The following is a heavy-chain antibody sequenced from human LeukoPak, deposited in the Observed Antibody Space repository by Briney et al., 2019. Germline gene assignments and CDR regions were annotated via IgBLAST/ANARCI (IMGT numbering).Heavy chain of an antibody. CDR3: ARGGYSGYAWLNHYFDY. J-gene: IGHJ4*02. CDR1: GFTFSSYG. CDR2: ISYDGSYK. D-gene: IGHD5-12*01. V-gene: IGHV3-30*03. Sequence: PGGSLRLSCAASGFTFSSYGMRWVRQAPGDGLEWVTVISYDGSYKYYADSVKGRFTISRDNSKNTLYLQMNSLRAEDTAVYYCARGGYSGYAWLNHYFDYWGQGTLVTVSS.